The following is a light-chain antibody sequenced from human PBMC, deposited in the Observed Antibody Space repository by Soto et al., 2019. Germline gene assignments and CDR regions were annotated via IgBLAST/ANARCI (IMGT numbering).Light chain of an antibody. CDR3: QQSYSALT. Sequence: DIQMTQSPSSLSASVGDRVTITCRSSQTISNYLNWYQQKPGKAPKLLIFAASSLHSGVPSRFSGSGSGTDFTLTISSLQPEDFATYFCQQSYSALTFGGGTKVEI. J-gene: IGKJ4*01. CDR2: AAS. CDR1: QTISNY. V-gene: IGKV1-39*01.